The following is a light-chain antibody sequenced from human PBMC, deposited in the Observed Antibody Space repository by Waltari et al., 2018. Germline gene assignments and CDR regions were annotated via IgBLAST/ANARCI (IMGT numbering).Light chain of an antibody. CDR2: GAS. CDR3: QQYGSSPGT. Sequence: VLTQPPGTLPLYPGESATLSCRACQSLRSSYLAWYQQKPGPAPRLLIYGASSRATGIPDRFSGSGSGTDFTVTISRLEPEDFAVYYCQQYGSSPGTFGQGTKVEIK. V-gene: IGKV3-20*01. J-gene: IGKJ2*01. CDR1: QSLRSSY.